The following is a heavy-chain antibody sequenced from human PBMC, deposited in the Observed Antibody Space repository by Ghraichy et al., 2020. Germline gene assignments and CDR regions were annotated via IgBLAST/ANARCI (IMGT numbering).Heavy chain of an antibody. CDR3: AKDGGLDTNRYYYYYGMDV. J-gene: IGHJ6*02. Sequence: GESLNISCAASGFTFSSYAMSWVRQAPGKGLEWVSAISGSGGSTYYADSVKGRFTISRDNSKNTLYLQMNSLRAEDMAVYYCAKDGGLDTNRYYYYYGMDVWGQGTTVTVSS. CDR1: GFTFSSYA. V-gene: IGHV3-23*01. D-gene: IGHD2-2*01. CDR2: ISGSGGST.